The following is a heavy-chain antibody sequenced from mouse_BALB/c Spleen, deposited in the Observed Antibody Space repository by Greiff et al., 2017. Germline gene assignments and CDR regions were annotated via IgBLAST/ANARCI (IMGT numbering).Heavy chain of an antibody. CDR3: AREGDYGSSYYWYFDV. D-gene: IGHD1-1*01. V-gene: IGHV5-17*02. Sequence: EVQRVESGGGLVQPGGSRKLSCAASGFTFSSFGMHWVRQAPEKGLEWVAYISSGSSTIYYADTVKGRFTISRDNPKNTLFLQMTSLRSEDTAMYYCAREGDYGSSYYWYFDVWGAGTTVTVSS. J-gene: IGHJ1*01. CDR1: GFTFSSFG. CDR2: ISSGSSTI.